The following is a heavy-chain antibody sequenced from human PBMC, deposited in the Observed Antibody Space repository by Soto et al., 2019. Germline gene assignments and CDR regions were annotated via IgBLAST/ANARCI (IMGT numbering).Heavy chain of an antibody. D-gene: IGHD5-12*01. CDR1: GGTFSSYT. V-gene: IGHV1-69*02. CDR2: IIPILGIA. CDR3: ARTWENSGYDL. Sequence: QVQLVQSGAEVKKPGSSVKVSCKASGGTFSSYTISWVRQAPGQGLEWMGRIIPILGIANYAQKFQGRVTINADKSTSTAYMELSSLRSEDTAVYYCARTWENSGYDLWGQGTLVTVSS. J-gene: IGHJ5*02.